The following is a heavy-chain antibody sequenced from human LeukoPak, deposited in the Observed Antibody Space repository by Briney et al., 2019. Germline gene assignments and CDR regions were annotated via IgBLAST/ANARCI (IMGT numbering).Heavy chain of an antibody. CDR3: AREEALGSGSFDY. V-gene: IGHV4-59*01. CDR1: GGSITTYY. Sequence: PSETLSLTCTVSGGSITTYYWSWIRQPAGKGLEWIGYIYYSGSTSYNPSLKSRVTISVDTSKNQFSLKLSSVTAADTAVYYCAREEALGSGSFDYWGQGTLVTVSS. D-gene: IGHD1-26*01. CDR2: IYYSGST. J-gene: IGHJ4*02.